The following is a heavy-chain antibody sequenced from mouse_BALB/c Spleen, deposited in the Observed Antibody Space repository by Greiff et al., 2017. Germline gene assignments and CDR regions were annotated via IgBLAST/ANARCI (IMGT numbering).Heavy chain of an antibody. Sequence: QVQLQQSGAELAKPGASVKMSCKASGYTFTSYWMHWVKQRPGQGLEWIGYINPSTGYTEYNQKFKDKATLTADKSSSTAYMELRSLTSEDSAVYYCTRGDGNYDYWGQGTLVTVSA. CDR1: GYTFTSYW. CDR2: INPSTGYT. D-gene: IGHD2-1*01. CDR3: TRGDGNYDY. V-gene: IGHV1-7*01. J-gene: IGHJ3*01.